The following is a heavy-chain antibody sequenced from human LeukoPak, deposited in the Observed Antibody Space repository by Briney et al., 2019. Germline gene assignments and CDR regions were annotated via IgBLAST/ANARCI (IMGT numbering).Heavy chain of an antibody. Sequence: PSETLSLTRTVSGGSISSYYWSWIRQPPGKGLEWIGYIYYTGSTNYNPSLKSRVTISVDTSKNQFSLKLSSVTAADTAVYYCARDKRDSSSFDYWGQGTLVTVSS. J-gene: IGHJ4*02. CDR3: ARDKRDSSSFDY. CDR2: IYYTGST. V-gene: IGHV4-59*01. D-gene: IGHD6-6*01. CDR1: GGSISSYY.